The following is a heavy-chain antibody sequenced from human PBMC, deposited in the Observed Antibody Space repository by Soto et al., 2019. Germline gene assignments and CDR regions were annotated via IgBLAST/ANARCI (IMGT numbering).Heavy chain of an antibody. CDR1: GFTFTSYA. Sequence: QVQLVESGGSVVQPGRSLRLSCEASGFTFTSYAMHWVRQAPGKGLEWVAVISYVGINEYYADSVQGRFTISRDNSKNTLFLQMSSLRVEDTAVYYCARDRLRLGELSLIGYFDYWGQGTLVTVSS. CDR2: ISYVGINE. J-gene: IGHJ4*02. V-gene: IGHV3-30*15. CDR3: ARDRLRLGELSLIGYFDY. D-gene: IGHD3-16*02.